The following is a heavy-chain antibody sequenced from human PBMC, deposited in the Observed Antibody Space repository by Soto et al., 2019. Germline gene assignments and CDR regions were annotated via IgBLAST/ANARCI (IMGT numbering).Heavy chain of an antibody. D-gene: IGHD4-17*01. Sequence: ASVKVSCKASGYTLTSYDINWVRQATGQGLEWMGWMNPNSGNTGYAQKFQGRVTMTRNTSISTAYMELSGLRSEDTAVYYCARGSGDVYYYYGMDVWGQGTTVTVSS. CDR1: GYTLTSYD. V-gene: IGHV1-8*01. J-gene: IGHJ6*02. CDR2: MNPNSGNT. CDR3: ARGSGDVYYYYGMDV.